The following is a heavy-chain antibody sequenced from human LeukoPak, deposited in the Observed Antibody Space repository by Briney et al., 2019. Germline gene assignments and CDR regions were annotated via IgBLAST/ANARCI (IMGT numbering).Heavy chain of an antibody. CDR3: ARRQTYGDYRYYYYYYGMDV. CDR2: INPNSGGT. D-gene: IGHD4-17*01. CDR1: GYTFTGYY. V-gene: IGHV1-2*02. Sequence: ASVKVSCKASGYTFTGYYMHWVRQAPGQGLEWMGWINPNSGGTNYAQKFQGRVTMTRDTSISTAYMELSRLRSDDTAVYYCARRQTYGDYRYYYYYYGMDVWGQGTTVTVSS. J-gene: IGHJ6*02.